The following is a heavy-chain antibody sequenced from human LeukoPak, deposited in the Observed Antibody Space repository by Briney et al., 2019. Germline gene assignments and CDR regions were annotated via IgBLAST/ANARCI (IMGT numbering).Heavy chain of an antibody. D-gene: IGHD1-1*01. CDR2: ISSSGSTI. V-gene: IGHV3-48*03. J-gene: IGHJ4*02. CDR3: VKITSVTGGDC. CDR1: GFTFSSYE. Sequence: GGSLRLSCAASGFTFSSYEMNWVRQAPGKGLEWVSYISSSGSTIYYADSVKGRFTISRDNAKNSLYLQMNSLRAEDTALYYCVKITSVTGGDCWGQGTRLTVSS.